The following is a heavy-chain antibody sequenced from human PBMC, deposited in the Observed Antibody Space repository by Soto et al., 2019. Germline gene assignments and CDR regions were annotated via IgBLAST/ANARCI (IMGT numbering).Heavy chain of an antibody. Sequence: GGSLRLSCAASVFTFSSYAMSLVRQAPGKGLEWVSAISGSGGSTYYADSVKGRFTISRYNSKNTLYLQMNSLRAEDTAVYYCAKEGGYSYGRFEYWGQGTMVTVAS. CDR1: VFTFSSYA. D-gene: IGHD5-18*01. J-gene: IGHJ4*02. CDR3: AKEGGYSYGRFEY. V-gene: IGHV3-23*01. CDR2: ISGSGGST.